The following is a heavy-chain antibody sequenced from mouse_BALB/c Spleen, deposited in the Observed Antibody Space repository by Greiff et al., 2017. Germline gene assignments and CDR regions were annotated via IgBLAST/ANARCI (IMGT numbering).Heavy chain of an antibody. Sequence: EVQVVESGGGLVQPGGSRKLSCAASGFTFSSYAMSWVRQSPEKRLEWVAEISSGGSYTYYPDTVTGRFTISRDNAKNTLYLEMSSLRSEDTAMYYCAREGENAMDYWGQGTSVTVSS. CDR1: GFTFSSYA. CDR3: AREGENAMDY. J-gene: IGHJ4*01. CDR2: ISSGGSYT. V-gene: IGHV5-9-4*01.